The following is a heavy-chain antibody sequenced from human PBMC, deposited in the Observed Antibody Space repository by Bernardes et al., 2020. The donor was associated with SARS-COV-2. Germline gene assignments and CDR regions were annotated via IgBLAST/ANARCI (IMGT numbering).Heavy chain of an antibody. V-gene: IGHV1-18*01. J-gene: IGHJ5*02. CDR3: ARDEGGRFGELYGYNWFDP. D-gene: IGHD3-10*01. Sequence: DSVKVYCKASGYTFTSYGISWVRQAPGQGLEWMGWSSAYNGNTNYAQKLQGRVTMTTDTSTSTAYMELRSLRSDDTAVYYCARDEGGRFGELYGYNWFDPWSQGTLVTVSS. CDR2: SSAYNGNT. CDR1: GYTFTSYG.